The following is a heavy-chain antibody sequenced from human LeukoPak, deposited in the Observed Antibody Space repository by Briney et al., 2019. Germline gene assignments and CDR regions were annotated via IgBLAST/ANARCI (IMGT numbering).Heavy chain of an antibody. CDR1: GFTFSSYE. CDR2: ISSSGSAI. J-gene: IGHJ4*02. CDR3: ARDYNFDY. V-gene: IGHV3-48*03. Sequence: PGGSLRLSCAASGFTFSSYEMTWVRQAPGKGLEWISYISSSGSAIYYADSVKGRCTISRDNAKNPLYLQMNSLRAEDTAVYYCARDYNFDYWGQGTLVTVSS.